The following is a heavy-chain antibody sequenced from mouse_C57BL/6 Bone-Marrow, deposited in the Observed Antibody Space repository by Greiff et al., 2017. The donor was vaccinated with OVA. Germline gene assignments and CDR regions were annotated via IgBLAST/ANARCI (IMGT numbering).Heavy chain of an antibody. J-gene: IGHJ1*03. CDR3: AREGRYDYRYFDV. D-gene: IGHD2-4*01. Sequence: QVQLQQSGPELVKPGASVKLSCKASGYTFTSYDINWVKQRPGQGLEWIGWIYPRDGSTKYYEKFKGKATLTVDTSSSTAYMELHSLTSEDSAVYCCAREGRYDYRYFDVWGTGTTVTVSS. CDR2: IYPRDGST. CDR1: GYTFTSYD. V-gene: IGHV1-85*01.